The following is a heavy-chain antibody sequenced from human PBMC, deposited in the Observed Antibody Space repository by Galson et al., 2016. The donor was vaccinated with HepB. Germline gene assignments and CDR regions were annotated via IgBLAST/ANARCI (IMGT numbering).Heavy chain of an antibody. V-gene: IGHV3-33*01. CDR2: VCLDESSR. CDR3: VRDPRMILGPLDL. CDR1: GFTVRGYG. J-gene: IGHJ5*02. D-gene: IGHD3-22*01. Sequence: SLRLSCAASGFTVRGYGMHWVRQAPGKGLEWVAFVCLDESSRYYADSVKGRFTISRDESENTLFLQMNSLRAEDTAVYYCVRDPRMILGPLDLWGRGTPVTTSS.